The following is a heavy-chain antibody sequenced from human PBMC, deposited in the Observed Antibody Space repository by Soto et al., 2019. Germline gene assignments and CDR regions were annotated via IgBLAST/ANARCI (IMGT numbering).Heavy chain of an antibody. D-gene: IGHD3-10*01. CDR3: AKGGPIGRWFGS. CDR2: IIPMSGTA. V-gene: IGHV1-69*13. J-gene: IGHJ5*01. Sequence: GASVKVSCKASGDSFRSYVMTWVRQAPGQGLEWMGGIIPMSGTAKNAQKFQGRVTITADDSTNTAHMELRSLRSEDTAVYYCAKGGPIGRWFGSWGQGTLVTVSS. CDR1: GDSFRSYV.